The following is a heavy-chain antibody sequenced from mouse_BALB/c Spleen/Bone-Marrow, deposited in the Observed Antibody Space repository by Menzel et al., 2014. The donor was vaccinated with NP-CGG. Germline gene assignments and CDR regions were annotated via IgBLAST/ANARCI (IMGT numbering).Heavy chain of an antibody. Sequence: QVHVKQPGAELVRPGVSVKISCKGSGYTFTDYAIHWVKQSHAKSLEWIGLISGYYGDAIYNQKFKGKATMTVDKSSSTAYMDLARLTSEDSAIYYCARSGKVRNAMDYWGQGTSVTVSS. CDR1: GYTFTDYA. CDR3: ARSGKVRNAMDY. D-gene: IGHD2-14*01. V-gene: IGHV1S137*01. J-gene: IGHJ4*01. CDR2: ISGYYGDA.